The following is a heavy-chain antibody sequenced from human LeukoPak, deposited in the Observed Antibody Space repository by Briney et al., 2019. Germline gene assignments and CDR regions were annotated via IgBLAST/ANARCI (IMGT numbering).Heavy chain of an antibody. CDR2: ISGSGGST. CDR1: GFTFSSYA. CDR3: AKQFGSGAPYYYYMDV. D-gene: IGHD3-10*01. V-gene: IGHV3-23*01. Sequence: GGSLRLSCAASGFTFSSYAMSWVRQAPGKGLEWVSAISGSGGSTYYADFVKGRFTISRDNSQNTLYLQMNSLRAEDTAVHYYAKQFGSGAPYYYYMDVWGKGTTVIVSS. J-gene: IGHJ6*03.